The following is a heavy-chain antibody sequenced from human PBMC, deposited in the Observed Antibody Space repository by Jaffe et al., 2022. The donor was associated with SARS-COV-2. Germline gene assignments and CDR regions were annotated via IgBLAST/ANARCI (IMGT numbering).Heavy chain of an antibody. CDR1: GFTFSDYY. J-gene: IGHJ6*02. Sequence: QVQLVESGGGLVKPGGSLRLSCAASGFTFSDYYMSWIRQAPGKGLEWVSYISSSGSTIYYADSVKGRFTISRDNAKNSLYLQMNSLRAEDTAVYYCARVRREQQLGGRQGGYYYYGMDVWGQGTTVTVSS. V-gene: IGHV3-11*01. D-gene: IGHD6-13*01. CDR2: ISSSGSTI. CDR3: ARVRREQQLGGRQGGYYYYGMDV.